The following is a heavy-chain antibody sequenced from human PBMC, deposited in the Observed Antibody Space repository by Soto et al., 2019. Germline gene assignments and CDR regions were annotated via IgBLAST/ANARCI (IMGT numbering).Heavy chain of an antibody. V-gene: IGHV1-46*01. CDR2: INPSGGST. CDR1: GYTFTSYY. CDR3: ARDQVIAVAGTALGY. J-gene: IGHJ4*02. D-gene: IGHD6-19*01. Sequence: ASVKVSCKASGYTFTSYYMHWVRQAPGQGLEWIGIINPSGGSTSYAQKFQGRVTMTRDTSTSTVYMELSSLRSEDTAVYYCARDQVIAVAGTALGYWGQGTLVTVSS.